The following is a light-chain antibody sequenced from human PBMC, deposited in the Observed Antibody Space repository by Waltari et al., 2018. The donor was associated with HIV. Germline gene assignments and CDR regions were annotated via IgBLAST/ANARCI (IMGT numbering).Light chain of an antibody. Sequence: QSALTQPPSASGSPGQSVTISCTGASSDLGVYNSVSWYQQRPGKAPKGIISEVSKVSSGVPNRFSGSPAGNTASLTVSGLQADDEAEYFCSFYGGSNILVFGGGTKLTVL. V-gene: IGLV2-8*01. J-gene: IGLJ2*01. CDR2: EVS. CDR1: SSDLGVYNS. CDR3: SFYGGSNILV.